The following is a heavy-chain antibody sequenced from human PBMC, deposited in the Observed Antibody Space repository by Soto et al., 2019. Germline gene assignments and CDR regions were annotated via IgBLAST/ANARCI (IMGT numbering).Heavy chain of an antibody. D-gene: IGHD6-19*01. Sequence: ASVKVSCKASGYTFTSYAMHWVRQAPGQRLEWMGWINAGNGNTKYSQKFQGRVTITRDTSASTAYMELSSLRSEDTAVYYCARDRGSGLYYYYYYYMEVWGKGTTVTVSS. V-gene: IGHV1-3*01. CDR2: INAGNGNT. CDR1: GYTFTSYA. J-gene: IGHJ6*03. CDR3: ARDRGSGLYYYYYYYMEV.